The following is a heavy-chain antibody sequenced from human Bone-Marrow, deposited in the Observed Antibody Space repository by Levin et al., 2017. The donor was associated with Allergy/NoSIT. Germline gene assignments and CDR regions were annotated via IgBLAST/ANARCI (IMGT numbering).Heavy chain of an antibody. J-gene: IGHJ6*02. V-gene: IGHV3-30-3*01. CDR2: ISNDGSNK. Sequence: LSLTCGASVFTFSSFAMHWVRQAPGKGLEWVAVISNDGSNKYYADSVRGRFTISRDNSKNTLYLQINSLRAEDTAVFYCARDNSGDYFYHYVMDVWGQGTTVTVSS. CDR3: ARDNSGDYFYHYVMDV. D-gene: IGHD4-23*01. CDR1: VFTFSSFA.